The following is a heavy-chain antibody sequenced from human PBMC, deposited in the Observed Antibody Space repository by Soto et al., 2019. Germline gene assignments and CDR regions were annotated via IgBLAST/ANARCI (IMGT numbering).Heavy chain of an antibody. V-gene: IGHV4-59*12. CDR2: IYYSGST. D-gene: IGHD5-12*01. CDR3: ARARGYDF. Sequence: SETLSLTCTVPGGSISSYYWSWIRQPPGKGLEWIGYIYYSGSTNYNPSLKSRVTISVDNSKNTLYLQMNSLRAEDTAVYYCARARGYDFWGQGTLVTVSS. J-gene: IGHJ4*02. CDR1: GGSISSYY.